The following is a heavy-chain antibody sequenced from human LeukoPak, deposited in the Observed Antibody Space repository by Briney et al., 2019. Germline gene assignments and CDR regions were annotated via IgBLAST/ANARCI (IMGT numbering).Heavy chain of an antibody. Sequence: PSETLSLTCTVSGGSISSSSYYWGWIRQPPGKGLEWIGSIYYSGSTYYNPSLKSRVTISVDTSKNQFSLKLSSVTAADTAVYYCARRGYDFWSGYSKDGMDVWGQGTTVTVSS. CDR1: GGSISSSSYY. D-gene: IGHD3-3*01. J-gene: IGHJ6*02. CDR3: ARRGYDFWSGYSKDGMDV. V-gene: IGHV4-39*01. CDR2: IYYSGST.